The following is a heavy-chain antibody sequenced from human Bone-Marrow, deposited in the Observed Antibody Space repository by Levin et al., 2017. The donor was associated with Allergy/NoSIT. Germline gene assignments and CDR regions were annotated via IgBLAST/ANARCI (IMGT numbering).Heavy chain of an antibody. CDR1: GGSISNSTFY. CDR3: ARHADI. J-gene: IGHJ3*02. CDR2: IYYNGNT. V-gene: IGHV4-39*01. Sequence: PSETLSLTCTVSGGSISNSTFYWGWIRQPPGTGLEWIGNIYYNGNTYYNPSLKSRVTLSGDTSKNLFSLRLSSVTAADTAIYYCARHADIWGQGTMVTVSS.